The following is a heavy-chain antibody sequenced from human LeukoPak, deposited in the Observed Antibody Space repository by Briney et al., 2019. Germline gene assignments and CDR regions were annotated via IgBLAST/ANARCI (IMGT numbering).Heavy chain of an antibody. J-gene: IGHJ5*02. CDR2: IYPGDSDT. V-gene: IGHV5-51*01. CDR3: ARAIKTAAGTLNWFDP. Sequence: GESLKISCKGSGYSFTSYWIGWVRQMPGKGLEWMGIIYPGDSDTRYSPSFQGQVTFSADKSISTAYLQWSSLKASDTAMYYCARAIKTAAGTLNWFDPWGQGTLVTVSS. D-gene: IGHD6-25*01. CDR1: GYSFTSYW.